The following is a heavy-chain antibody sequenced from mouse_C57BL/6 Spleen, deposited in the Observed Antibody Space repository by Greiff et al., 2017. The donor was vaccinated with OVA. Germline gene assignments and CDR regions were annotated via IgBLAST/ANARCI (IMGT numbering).Heavy chain of an antibody. CDR2: IRSKSNNYAT. J-gene: IGHJ4*01. CDR3: VRRGGNLYAMDY. D-gene: IGHD2-1*01. V-gene: IGHV10-1*01. Sequence: EVQGVESGGGLVQPKGSLKLSCAASGFSFNTYAMNWVRQAPGKGLEWVARIRSKSNNYATYYADSVKDRFTISRDDSESMLYLQMNNVKTEDTAMYYCVRRGGNLYAMDYWGQGTSVTVSA. CDR1: GFSFNTYA.